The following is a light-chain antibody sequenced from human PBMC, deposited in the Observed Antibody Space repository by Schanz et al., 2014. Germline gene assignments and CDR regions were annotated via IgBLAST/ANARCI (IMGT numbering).Light chain of an antibody. CDR3: QQYGSAPPWT. CDR2: GAS. J-gene: IGKJ1*01. CDR1: QTVNGNY. Sequence: EIVLTQSPGTLSLSPGETATLSCRASQTVNGNYLAWYQQKSGQAPRLLIYGASSRATGIPDRFSGTGSGTDFTLTISRLEPEDFAVYYCQQYGSAPPWTFGQGTKVEIK. V-gene: IGKV3-20*01.